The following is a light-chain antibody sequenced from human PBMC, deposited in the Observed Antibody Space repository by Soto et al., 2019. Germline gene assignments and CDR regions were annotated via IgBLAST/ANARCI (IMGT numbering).Light chain of an antibody. CDR2: GAS. V-gene: IGKV3-20*01. Sequence: EIVLTQSPGTLSLSPGQRATLSCRASQSVSSSYLAWYQQKPGQAPRLLIYGASSRATGIPDRFSGSGSGTDFTLTISSQEPEDFAVYYCQQYGSSPRTFGQGTKLEIK. CDR3: QQYGSSPRT. J-gene: IGKJ2*01. CDR1: QSVSSSY.